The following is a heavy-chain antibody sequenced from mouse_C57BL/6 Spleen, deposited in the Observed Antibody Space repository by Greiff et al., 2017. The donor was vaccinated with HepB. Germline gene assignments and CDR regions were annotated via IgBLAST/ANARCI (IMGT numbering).Heavy chain of an antibody. CDR3: ATLITTVPRYFDV. J-gene: IGHJ1*03. CDR1: GYTFTSYW. V-gene: IGHV1-69*01. Sequence: VQLQQPGAELVMPGASVKLSCKASGYTFTSYWMHWVKQRPGQGLEWIGEIDPSDSYTNYNQKFKGKSTLTVDKSSSTAYMQLSSLTSEDSAVYYCATLITTVPRYFDVWGTGTTVTVSS. CDR2: IDPSDSYT. D-gene: IGHD1-1*01.